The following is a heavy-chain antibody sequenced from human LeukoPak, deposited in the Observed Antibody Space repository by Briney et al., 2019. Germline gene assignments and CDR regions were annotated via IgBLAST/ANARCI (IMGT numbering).Heavy chain of an antibody. Sequence: SETLSLTCTVSGGSMSSYYWSWIRQPPGKGLEWIGYIYYSGSTNYNPSLKSRVTISVDTSKNQFSLKLSSVTAADTAVYYCARVLVGAAFDYWGQGTLVTVSS. CDR3: ARVLVGAAFDY. D-gene: IGHD1-26*01. CDR2: IYYSGST. V-gene: IGHV4-59*01. CDR1: GGSMSSYY. J-gene: IGHJ4*02.